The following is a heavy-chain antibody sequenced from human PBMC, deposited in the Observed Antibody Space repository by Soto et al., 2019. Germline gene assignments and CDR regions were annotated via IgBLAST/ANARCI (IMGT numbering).Heavy chain of an antibody. J-gene: IGHJ4*02. CDR1: GGSFSGYC. V-gene: IGHV4-34*01. CDR2: INHSGRT. CDR3: ARGGKYYDFWSVYSHPLYYFNY. Sequence: PSETLSLTCAVYGGSFSGYCWSWIRQPPGKGLEWIGEINHSGRTNYNPSLKSRVTISVDTSKSQFSLKLSSVTAADTAVYYCARGGKYYDFWSVYSHPLYYFNYWGQGTLVTVSS. D-gene: IGHD3-3*01.